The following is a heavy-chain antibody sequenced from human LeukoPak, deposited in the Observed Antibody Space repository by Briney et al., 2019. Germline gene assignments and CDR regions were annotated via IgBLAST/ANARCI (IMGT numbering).Heavy chain of an antibody. Sequence: ASVKVSCKASGYTFTSYGISWVRQAPGQGLEWMGIINPSGGSTNYAQKFQGRVTLTRDTSTSTVYMELSSLRSEDTAVYYCARDRGGEWELLSYFDYWGQGTLVTVSS. V-gene: IGHV1-46*01. CDR1: GYTFTSYG. CDR2: INPSGGST. CDR3: ARDRGGEWELLSYFDY. D-gene: IGHD1-26*01. J-gene: IGHJ4*02.